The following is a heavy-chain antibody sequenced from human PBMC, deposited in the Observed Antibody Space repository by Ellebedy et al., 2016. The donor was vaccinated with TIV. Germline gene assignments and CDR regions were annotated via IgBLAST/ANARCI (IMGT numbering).Heavy chain of an antibody. D-gene: IGHD3-10*01. CDR2: IKEDGSEK. V-gene: IGHV3-7*01. CDR3: ARDKGAMSTTLGSRFDY. J-gene: IGHJ4*02. Sequence: GGSLRLXCAASGFTFNNSWMSWVRQAPGKGLEWVANIKEDGSEKYYVDSVKGRFTISRDNAKNSLFLQMNSLRADDTAVYFCARDKGAMSTTLGSRFDYWGQGNLVSVSS. CDR1: GFTFNNSW.